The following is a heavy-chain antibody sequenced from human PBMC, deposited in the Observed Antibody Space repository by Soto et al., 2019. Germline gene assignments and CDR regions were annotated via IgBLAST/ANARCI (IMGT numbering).Heavy chain of an antibody. CDR3: ARRKRYSGYQFDY. CDR2: INHSGST. D-gene: IGHD5-12*01. Sequence: SETLSLTCAVYGGSFSGYYWSWIRQPPGKGLEWIGEINHSGSTNYNPSLKSRVTISVDTSKNQFSLKLSSVTAADTAVYYCARRKRYSGYQFDYWGQGTLVTVSS. J-gene: IGHJ4*02. V-gene: IGHV4-34*01. CDR1: GGSFSGYY.